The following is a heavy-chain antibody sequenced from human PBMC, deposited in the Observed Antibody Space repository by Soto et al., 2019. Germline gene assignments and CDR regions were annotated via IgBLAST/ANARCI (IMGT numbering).Heavy chain of an antibody. D-gene: IGHD6-6*01. CDR1: GFTFSSYA. V-gene: IGHV3-30-3*01. Sequence: QVQLVESGGGVVQPGRSLRLSCAASGFTFSSYAMHWVRQAPGKGLEWVAVISFDGGNKYYADSVKGRFTISRDNSKNTLYQQMNSLRAEDTAVYFCAISPIPARPAWFDPWGQGTLVTVSS. CDR2: ISFDGGNK. J-gene: IGHJ5*02. CDR3: AISPIPARPAWFDP.